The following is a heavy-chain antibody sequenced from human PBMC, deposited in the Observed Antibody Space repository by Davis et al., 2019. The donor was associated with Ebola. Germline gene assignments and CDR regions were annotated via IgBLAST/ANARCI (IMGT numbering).Heavy chain of an antibody. CDR3: AHVITFLYQSNGYYTRHFDN. J-gene: IGHJ4*02. Sequence: GESLKISCFASGFTFKEYDISWVRQAAGKGLEWVSGISASGDLTYYADAVRGRFTISRDNSKNTLYLQMNSLRAEDTAVYFCAHVITFLYQSNGYYTRHFDNWGQGTLVTVSS. V-gene: IGHV3-23*01. CDR1: GFTFKEYD. CDR2: ISASGDLT. D-gene: IGHD3-22*01.